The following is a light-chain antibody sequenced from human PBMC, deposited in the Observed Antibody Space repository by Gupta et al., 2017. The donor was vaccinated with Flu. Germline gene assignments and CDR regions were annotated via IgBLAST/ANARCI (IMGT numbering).Light chain of an antibody. J-gene: IGLJ3*02. CDR2: EGS. CDR3: CSYANTNTLL. CDR1: SSDVGNYNL. V-gene: IGLV2-23*01. Sequence: QSALTQTASVSGSPGQSITISCTGTSSDVGNYNLVSWYQQHPGEAPKLIIYEGSKRPSGFSNRFSGSKSGNTASLTISGLQAEDEADYYCCSYANTNTLLFGGGTRLTVL.